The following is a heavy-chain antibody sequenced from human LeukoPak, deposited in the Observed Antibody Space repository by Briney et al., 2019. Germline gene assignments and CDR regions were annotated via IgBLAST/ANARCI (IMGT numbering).Heavy chain of an antibody. V-gene: IGHV4-59*01. Sequence: PSETLSLTCTVSGGSISSYYWSWIRQPPGKGLEWIGYIYYSGSTNYNPSLKSRVTISVDTSKNQFSLKLSSVTAADTAVYYCARDYEGDFDYWGQGTLVTASS. J-gene: IGHJ4*02. D-gene: IGHD3-3*01. CDR1: GGSISSYY. CDR3: ARDYEGDFDY. CDR2: IYYSGST.